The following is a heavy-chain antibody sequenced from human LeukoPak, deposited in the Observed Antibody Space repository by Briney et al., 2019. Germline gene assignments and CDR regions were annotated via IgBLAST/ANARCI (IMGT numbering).Heavy chain of an antibody. Sequence: GRSLRLSCVASGFTSDEHGMHWVRQVPGKGLEWVSGIIWNSGNLGYADSVKGRFLISRDNAKKSLYLQMNSLRAEDTAVYYCARGPQLWSFDYWGQGTLVTVSS. CDR1: GFTSDEHG. CDR3: ARGPQLWSFDY. CDR2: IIWNSGNL. D-gene: IGHD5-18*01. V-gene: IGHV3-9*02. J-gene: IGHJ4*02.